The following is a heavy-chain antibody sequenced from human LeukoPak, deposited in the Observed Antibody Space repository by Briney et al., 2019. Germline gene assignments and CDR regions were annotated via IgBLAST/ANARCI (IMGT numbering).Heavy chain of an antibody. J-gene: IGHJ4*02. V-gene: IGHV3-23*01. D-gene: IGHD3-22*01. Sequence: GGSLRLSCAASGFTFDDYAMHWVRQAPGKGLEWVSGISWNSGSTYYADSVKGRFTISRDNSKNTLYLQMNSLRADDTAVYYCAKVGDYYDKGGYYWEYYFDYWGQGTLVTVSS. CDR1: GFTFDDYA. CDR2: ISWNSGST. CDR3: AKVGDYYDKGGYYWEYYFDY.